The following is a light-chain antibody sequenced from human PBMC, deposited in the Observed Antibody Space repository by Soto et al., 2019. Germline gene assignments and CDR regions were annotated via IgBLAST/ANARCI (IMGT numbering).Light chain of an antibody. CDR2: DAS. J-gene: IGKJ1*01. CDR1: QSVSSY. V-gene: IGKV3-11*01. Sequence: EIVVTQSPATLSLSPWEIATLSCRASQSVSSYLAWYQQKPGQAPRLLIYDASNRATGIPARFSGSGSGTDFTLTISRLEPEDFAVYYCQQYGSSGTFGQRTKVDIK. CDR3: QQYGSSGT.